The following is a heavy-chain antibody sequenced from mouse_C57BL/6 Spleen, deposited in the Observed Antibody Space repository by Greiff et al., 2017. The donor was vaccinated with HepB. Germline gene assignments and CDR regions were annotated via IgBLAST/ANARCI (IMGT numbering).Heavy chain of an antibody. Sequence: QVQLQQPGAELVKPGASVKLSCKASGYTFTSYWMHWVKQRPGQGLEWIGMIHPNSGSTNYNEKFKSKATLTVDKSSSTAYMQLSSLTSEDSAVYYCARHLLYYAMDYWGKGTSVTVSS. CDR1: GYTFTSYW. CDR3: ARHLLYYAMDY. D-gene: IGHD2-1*01. CDR2: IHPNSGST. V-gene: IGHV1-64*01. J-gene: IGHJ4*01.